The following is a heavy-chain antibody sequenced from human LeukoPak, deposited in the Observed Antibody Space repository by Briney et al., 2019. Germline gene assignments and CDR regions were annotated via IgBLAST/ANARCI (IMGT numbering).Heavy chain of an antibody. CDR2: ISSGGGAI. V-gene: IGHV3-48*03. J-gene: IGHJ4*02. CDR1: GLTFSSYE. D-gene: IGHD6-13*01. CDR3: ARGSASSC. Sequence: PGGSLRLSCAASGLTFSSYEMNWVRQAPGKGLEWVSSISSGGGAIYYADSVKGRFTISRDNAKNSLYLQMNSLRAEDTAVYYCARGSASSCWGQGTLVTVSS.